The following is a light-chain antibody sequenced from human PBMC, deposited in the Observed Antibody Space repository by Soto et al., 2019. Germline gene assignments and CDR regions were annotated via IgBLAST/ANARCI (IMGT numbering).Light chain of an antibody. CDR2: LNSDGSH. CDR3: QTWGTGIHV. CDR1: SGHSSNA. J-gene: IGLJ1*01. Sequence: QPVLTQSPSASASLGASVKLTCTLSSGHSSNAIAWHQQQPERGPRYLMILNSDGSHSKGDGIPDRFSGSRSGAERYLTISSLQSEDEADYYCQTWGTGIHVFGTGTKLTVL. V-gene: IGLV4-69*01.